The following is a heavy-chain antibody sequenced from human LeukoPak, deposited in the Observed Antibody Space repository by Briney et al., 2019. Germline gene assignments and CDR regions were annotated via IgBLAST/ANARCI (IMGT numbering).Heavy chain of an antibody. CDR2: ISGSGGST. D-gene: IGHD1-26*01. CDR1: GFTFSSYA. Sequence: GGSLRLSCAASGFTFSSYAMSWVRQAPGKGLEWVSAISGSGGSTYYADSVKGRFTISRDNSKNTLYLQMNSPRAEDTAVYYCAKDFRGSYLIDYWGQGTLVTVSS. J-gene: IGHJ4*02. CDR3: AKDFRGSYLIDY. V-gene: IGHV3-23*01.